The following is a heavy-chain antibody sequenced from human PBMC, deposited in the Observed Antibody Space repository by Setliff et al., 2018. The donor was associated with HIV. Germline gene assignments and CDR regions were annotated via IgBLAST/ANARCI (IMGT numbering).Heavy chain of an antibody. Sequence: PSETLSLTCAFYGGPLSAHHWGWIRQSPGKGLEWIGEINHSGNTNYNPSLKSRVTMSGDTSKNQFSLNLTSVTAADTAVYFCARGLGRGSGTYYNPPGYWGPGTLVTVSS. CDR1: GGPLSAHH. V-gene: IGHV4-34*01. D-gene: IGHD3-10*01. CDR3: ARGLGRGSGTYYNPPGY. CDR2: INHSGNT. J-gene: IGHJ4*02.